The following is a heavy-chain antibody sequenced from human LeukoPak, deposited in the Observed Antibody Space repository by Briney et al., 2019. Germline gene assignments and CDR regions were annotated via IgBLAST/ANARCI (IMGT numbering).Heavy chain of an antibody. CDR1: GFTFSSSW. Sequence: GGSLRLSCAASGFTFSSSWMSWVRQAPGKGLEWVANIKQDGSEKYYVDSVKGRFTISRDNAKNSLYLQMNSLRAEDTAVYYCARRITIFGVVYRGWYFDLWGRGTLVSVSS. CDR3: ARRITIFGVVYRGWYFDL. CDR2: IKQDGSEK. J-gene: IGHJ2*01. V-gene: IGHV3-7*01. D-gene: IGHD3-3*01.